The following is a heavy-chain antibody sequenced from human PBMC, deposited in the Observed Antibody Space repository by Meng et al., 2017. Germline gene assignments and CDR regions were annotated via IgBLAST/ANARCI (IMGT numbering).Heavy chain of an antibody. D-gene: IGHD3-10*01. CDR2: IRSKAYGGTT. CDR3: ARDLLLWFGELSDSGADAFDI. V-gene: IGHV3-49*04. CDR1: GFTFGDYA. J-gene: IGHJ3*02. Sequence: GESLKISCTASGFTFGDYAMSWVRQAPGKGLEWVGFIRSKAYGGTTEYAASVKGRFTISRDNAKNSLYLQMNSLRAEDTAVYYCARDLLLWFGELSDSGADAFDIWGQGTMVTVSS.